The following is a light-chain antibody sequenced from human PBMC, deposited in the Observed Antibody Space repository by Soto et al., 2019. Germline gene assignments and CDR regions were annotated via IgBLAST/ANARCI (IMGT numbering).Light chain of an antibody. CDR1: SSDVGGYNY. Sequence: QSVLTQPASVSGSPGQSITISCTGTSSDVGGYNYVSWYQQHPGKAPKLLIYEVSHRPSGVSNRFSGSKSGNTASLTISGLQAEDEADYYCSSFLGSNTLLYVFGTGTKGTVL. CDR3: SSFLGSNTLLYV. CDR2: EVS. J-gene: IGLJ1*01. V-gene: IGLV2-14*01.